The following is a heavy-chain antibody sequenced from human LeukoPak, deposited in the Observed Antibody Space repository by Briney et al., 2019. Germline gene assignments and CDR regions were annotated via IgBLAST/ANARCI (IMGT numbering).Heavy chain of an antibody. D-gene: IGHD4-17*01. Sequence: SETLSLTCTVSGGSISSHFWSWIRQPPGKGLEWIAYIYYSGSTDYNPSLKSRVTISVDTSKNQFSLKLSSVTAADTAVYYCARQTMSTGAAFDIWGQGTMVTVSS. V-gene: IGHV4-59*08. CDR1: GGSISSHF. CDR3: ARQTMSTGAAFDI. CDR2: IYYSGST. J-gene: IGHJ3*02.